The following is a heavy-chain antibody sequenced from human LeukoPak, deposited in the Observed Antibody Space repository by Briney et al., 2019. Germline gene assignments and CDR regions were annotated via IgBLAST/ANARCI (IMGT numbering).Heavy chain of an antibody. D-gene: IGHD6-19*01. CDR1: GYTFTGYY. V-gene: IGHV1-2*02. Sequence: ASVKVSCKASGYTFTGYYMHWVRQAPGQGLEWMGWINPNSGGTNYAQKFQGRVTLTRDTSISTAYMEVSRLTSDDTAVYYCAREGRQAPGGWYYFDYWGQGTLVTVSS. CDR2: INPNSGGT. J-gene: IGHJ4*02. CDR3: AREGRQAPGGWYYFDY.